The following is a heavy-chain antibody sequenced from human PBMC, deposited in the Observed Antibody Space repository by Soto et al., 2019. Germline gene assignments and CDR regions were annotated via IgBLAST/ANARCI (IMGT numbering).Heavy chain of an antibody. D-gene: IGHD3-3*01. Sequence: GGSLRLSCAASGFTFSSYSMNWVRQAPGKGLEWVSYISSSSSTIYYADSVKGRFTISRDNAKNSLYLQMNSLRDEDTAVYYCARDYEGWDGRSPNWFDPWGQGTLVTVSS. CDR2: ISSSSSTI. J-gene: IGHJ5*02. CDR3: ARDYEGWDGRSPNWFDP. CDR1: GFTFSSYS. V-gene: IGHV3-48*02.